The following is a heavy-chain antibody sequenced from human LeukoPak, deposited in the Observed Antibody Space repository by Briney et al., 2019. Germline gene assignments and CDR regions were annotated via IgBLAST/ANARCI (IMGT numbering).Heavy chain of an antibody. Sequence: PGGSLRLSCAASGFTFSNYWMTWVRQAPGKGLEWVSVIYSGGSTYYADSVKGRFTISRDNSKNSLYLQMNSLRAEDTAVYYCARGHRFVYYYMDVWGKGTTVTVSS. CDR2: IYSGGST. CDR3: ARGHRFVYYYMDV. D-gene: IGHD3-16*02. CDR1: GFTFSNYW. J-gene: IGHJ6*03. V-gene: IGHV3-66*01.